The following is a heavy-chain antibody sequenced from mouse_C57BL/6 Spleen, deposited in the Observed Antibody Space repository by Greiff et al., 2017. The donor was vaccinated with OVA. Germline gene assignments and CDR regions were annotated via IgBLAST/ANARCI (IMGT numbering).Heavy chain of an antibody. Sequence: EVMLVESGGGLVKPGGSLKLSCAASGFTFSDYGMHWVRQAPEKGLEWVAYISSGSSTIYYADTVKGRFTISRDNAKNTLFLQMTSLRSEDTAMYYCAIGYYGYFDVWGTGTTVTVSS. CDR1: GFTFSDYG. CDR2: ISSGSSTI. D-gene: IGHD2-2*01. J-gene: IGHJ1*03. V-gene: IGHV5-17*01. CDR3: AIGYYGYFDV.